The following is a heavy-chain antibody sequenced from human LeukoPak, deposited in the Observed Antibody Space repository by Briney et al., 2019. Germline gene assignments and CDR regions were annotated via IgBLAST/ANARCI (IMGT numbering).Heavy chain of an antibody. CDR3: ARAEI. J-gene: IGHJ4*02. V-gene: IGHV3-23*01. CDR1: GFTFSSYS. Sequence: PGGSLRLSCAASGFTFSSYSMSWVRQAPGKGLEWVSSISASPFSTYYADSVKGRFTISRDNSKHTLYLQMSTLRAEDTAVYYCARAEIWGQGTLVTVSS. CDR2: ISASPFST.